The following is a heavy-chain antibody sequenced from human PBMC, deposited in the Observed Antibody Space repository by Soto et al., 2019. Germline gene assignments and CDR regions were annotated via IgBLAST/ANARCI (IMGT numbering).Heavy chain of an antibody. Sequence: SETLSLTCTVSGGSTSSSNYQWVWIRQPPGKGLEWIGNVYYNGNTYYNPSLSSRLTISVDTSNNHFSLKVKSVTAADTAVYYCARVSGSYNDRYFDCWGQXILVTVSS. J-gene: IGHJ4*02. V-gene: IGHV4-39*02. CDR3: ARVSGSYNDRYFDC. D-gene: IGHD1-26*01. CDR1: GGSTSSSNYQ. CDR2: VYYNGNT.